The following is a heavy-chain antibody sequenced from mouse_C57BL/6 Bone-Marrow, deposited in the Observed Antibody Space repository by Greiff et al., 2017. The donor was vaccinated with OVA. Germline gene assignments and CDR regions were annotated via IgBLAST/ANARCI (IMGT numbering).Heavy chain of an antibody. V-gene: IGHV1-15*01. D-gene: IGHD2-4*01. CDR2: IDPETGGT. CDR3: TRRGYDYDSGYYYAMDY. CDR1: GYTFTDYE. J-gene: IGHJ4*01. Sequence: VQLQQSGAELVRPGASVTLSCTASGYTFTDYEMHWVKQTPVHGLEWIGSIDPETGGTAYNQKFQGKAILTADKSTSTVYMELRSLTSEDSAVYYCTRRGYDYDSGYYYAMDYWGQGTSVTVSS.